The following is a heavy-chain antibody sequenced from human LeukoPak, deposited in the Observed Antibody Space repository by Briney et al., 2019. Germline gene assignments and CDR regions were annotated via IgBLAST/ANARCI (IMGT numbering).Heavy chain of an antibody. V-gene: IGHV3-23*01. J-gene: IGHJ3*01. CDR1: GFTFSSYA. CDR3: AKDGWYYESSGLGAFDV. Sequence: SGGSLRLSCAASGFTFSSYAMSWVRQAPGKGLEWVSTISGSGGSTYYADSVKGRFTISRDNSKNTLYLQMDSLRADGTAVYYCAKDGWYYESSGLGAFDVWGQGTMVTVSS. D-gene: IGHD3-22*01. CDR2: ISGSGGST.